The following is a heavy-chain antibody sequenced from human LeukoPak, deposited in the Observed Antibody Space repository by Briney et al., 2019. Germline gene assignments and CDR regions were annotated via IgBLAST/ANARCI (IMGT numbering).Heavy chain of an antibody. CDR3: ARDGVAVAGTED. J-gene: IGHJ4*02. CDR2: IIPIFGTA. V-gene: IGHV1-69*01. CDR1: GGTFSSYA. Sequence: SVKVPCKASGGTFSSYAISWVRQAPGQGLEWMGGIIPIFGTANYAQKFQGRVTITADESTSTAYMELSSLRSEDTAVYYCARDGVAVAGTEDWGQGTLVTVSS. D-gene: IGHD6-19*01.